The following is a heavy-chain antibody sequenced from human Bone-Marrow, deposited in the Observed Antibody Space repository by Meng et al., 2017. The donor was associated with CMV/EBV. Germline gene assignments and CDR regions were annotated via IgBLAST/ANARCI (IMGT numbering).Heavy chain of an antibody. V-gene: IGHV1-69*10. CDR1: GGTFSSYA. Sequence: SVKVSCKASGGTFSSYAISWVRQAPGQGLEWMGGIIPILGIANYAQKFQGRVTITADKSTSTAYMELSSLRSEDTAVYYCARGEGIAAAVPYNWLDPWGQGTLVTVSS. CDR2: IIPILGIA. CDR3: ARGEGIAAAVPYNWLDP. J-gene: IGHJ5*02. D-gene: IGHD6-13*01.